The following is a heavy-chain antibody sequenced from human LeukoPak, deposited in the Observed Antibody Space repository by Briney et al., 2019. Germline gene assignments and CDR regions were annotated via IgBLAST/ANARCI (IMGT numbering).Heavy chain of an antibody. CDR3: ARVKYYYDSSGYSYNWFDP. V-gene: IGHV4-59*12. J-gene: IGHJ5*02. CDR2: IYYSGST. CDR1: GGSISSYY. Sequence: PSETLSLTCTVSGGSISSYYWSWIRQPPGKGLEWIGYIYYSGSTNYNPSLKSRVTISVDTSKNQFSLKLSSVTAADTAVYYCARVKYYYDSSGYSYNWFDPWGQGTLVTVSS. D-gene: IGHD3-22*01.